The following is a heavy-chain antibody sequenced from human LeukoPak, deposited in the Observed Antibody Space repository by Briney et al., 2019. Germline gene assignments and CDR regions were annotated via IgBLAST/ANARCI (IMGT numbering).Heavy chain of an antibody. D-gene: IGHD2-8*01. V-gene: IGHV3-7*01. J-gene: IGHJ1*01. CDR3: ARDWVF. CDR2: INQDGSEK. CDR1: GFMFSSSG. Sequence: GGSLRLSCAASGFMFSSSGMNWVRQAPGKGLEWVANINQDGSEKYYVDSVKGRFTISRDNAKKSLYLQMDSLRAQDTAVYYCARDWVFWGQGTLVIVSS.